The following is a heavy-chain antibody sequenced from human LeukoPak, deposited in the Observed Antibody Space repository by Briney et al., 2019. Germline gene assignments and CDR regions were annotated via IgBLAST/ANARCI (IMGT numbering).Heavy chain of an antibody. CDR2: IYYSGST. CDR1: GGSISSYY. Sequence: SETLSLTCTVSGGSISSYYWSWIRQPPGKGLEWIGYIYYSGSTNYNPSLKSRVTISVDTSKNQFSLRLSSVTAADTAVYYCARAGPPAYYYYGMDVWGQGTTVTVSS. J-gene: IGHJ6*02. V-gene: IGHV4-59*01. CDR3: ARAGPPAYYYYGMDV.